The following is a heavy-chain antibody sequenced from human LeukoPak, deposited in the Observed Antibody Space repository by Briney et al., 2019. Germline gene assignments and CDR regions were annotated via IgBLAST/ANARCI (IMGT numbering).Heavy chain of an antibody. CDR3: ARVTRWELPYYYYGMDV. Sequence: PSETLSLTCTVSGGSISTFHWNWIRQPPGKGLEWIGYVSYSGNSDHNPSLESRVTISVDTSKNQFSLKLSSVTAADTAVYYCARVTRWELPYYYYGMDVWGQGTTVTVSS. CDR1: GGSISTFH. D-gene: IGHD4-23*01. V-gene: IGHV4-59*01. CDR2: VSYSGNS. J-gene: IGHJ6*02.